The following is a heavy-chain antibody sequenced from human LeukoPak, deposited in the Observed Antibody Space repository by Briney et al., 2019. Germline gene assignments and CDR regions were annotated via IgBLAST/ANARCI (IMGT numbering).Heavy chain of an antibody. Sequence: PGGSLRLSCAASEFTFTSYELNWVRQAPGKGLEWVSYISSSGNTISYADSVKGRFTISRDNARNLLFLQMNGLRAEDTAVYYCARGRSITLLRGVAMSDGFDIWGQGAMVAVSS. CDR2: ISSSGNTI. J-gene: IGHJ3*02. V-gene: IGHV3-48*03. D-gene: IGHD3-10*01. CDR3: ARGRSITLLRGVAMSDGFDI. CDR1: EFTFTSYE.